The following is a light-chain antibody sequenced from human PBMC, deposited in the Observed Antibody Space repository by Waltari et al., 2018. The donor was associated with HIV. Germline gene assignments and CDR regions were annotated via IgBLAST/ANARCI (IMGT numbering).Light chain of an antibody. CDR3: SSYAGRDTPNWV. CDR1: SSDVGHYNY. CDR2: DVN. Sequence: QSALTQPRSVSESPGQSVTISCTGTSSDVGHYNYVSWYRQYPGTAHKLIIFDVNKRPSGIPDRFSGSKSGNTASLTISGLQGEDEADYYCSSYAGRDTPNWVFGGGTKLTVL. V-gene: IGLV2-11*01. J-gene: IGLJ3*02.